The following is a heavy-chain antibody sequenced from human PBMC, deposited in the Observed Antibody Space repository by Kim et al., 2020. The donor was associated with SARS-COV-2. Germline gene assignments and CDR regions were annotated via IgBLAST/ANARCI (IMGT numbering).Heavy chain of an antibody. CDR1: GVSFSGYY. V-gene: IGHV4-34*01. CDR3: ARGPYYGGSVTSYYMDV. D-gene: IGHD3-10*01. Sequence: SETLSLTCAVYGVSFSGYYWSWVRQPPGKGLEWIGEIHQSGSSNYNPSLKSRVSISTDTSKNQFSLRLNSVTAADTAVYYCARGPYYGGSVTSYYMDVWGKGITVTVSS. CDR2: IHQSGSS. J-gene: IGHJ6*03.